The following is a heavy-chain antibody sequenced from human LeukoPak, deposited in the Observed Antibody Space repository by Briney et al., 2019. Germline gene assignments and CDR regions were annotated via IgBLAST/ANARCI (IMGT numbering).Heavy chain of an antibody. J-gene: IGHJ4*02. CDR3: AKGTSAGSRYYFDS. CDR1: GFTFSSYW. CDR2: ISGSGGGT. Sequence: PGGSLRLSCAASGFTFSSYWMSWVRQAPGKGLEWVSAISGSGGGTSYADSVKGRFTISRDNSKNTLYLQMNSLRAEDTALYYCAKGTSAGSRYYFDSWGQGTLVTVSS. D-gene: IGHD1-26*01. V-gene: IGHV3-23*01.